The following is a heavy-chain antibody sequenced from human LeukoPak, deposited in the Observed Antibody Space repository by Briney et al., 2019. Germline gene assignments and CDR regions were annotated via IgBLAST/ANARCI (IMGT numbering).Heavy chain of an antibody. CDR1: GDSISSSSSY. V-gene: IGHV4-39*07. J-gene: IGHJ4*02. CDR2: IYYSGST. D-gene: IGHD5-18*01. CDR3: ARIVDTAMVIH. Sequence: SETLSLTCTVSGDSISSSSSYWGWIRQPPGKGLEWIGSIYYSGSTYYNTSLKSRVTISVDTSKNQFSLKLSSVTAADTAVYYCARIVDTAMVIHWGQGTLVTVSS.